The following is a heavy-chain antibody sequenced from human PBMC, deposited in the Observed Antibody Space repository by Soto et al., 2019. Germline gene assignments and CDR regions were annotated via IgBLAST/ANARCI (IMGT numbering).Heavy chain of an antibody. Sequence: ASVKVSCKASGYTFNSYYMHWVRQAPGQGLEWMGIINPSGGSTSYAQKFQGRVTMTRDTSTSTAYMELSSLRSEDTAVYYCARVRQLLDAFDIWGQGTMVTVSS. V-gene: IGHV1-46*02. D-gene: IGHD2-2*01. CDR3: ARVRQLLDAFDI. CDR1: GYTFNSYY. J-gene: IGHJ3*02. CDR2: INPSGGST.